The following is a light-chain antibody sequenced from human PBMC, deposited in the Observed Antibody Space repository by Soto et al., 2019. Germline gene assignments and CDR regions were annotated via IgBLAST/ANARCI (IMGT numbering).Light chain of an antibody. CDR1: SSNIGRNT. J-gene: IGLJ3*02. CDR2: SNS. V-gene: IGLV1-44*01. Sequence: QAVVTQPPSASGTPGQRVIISCSGSSSNIGRNTVHWYQQFPGTAPKLLIYSNSQRPSGVPDRFSGSKSGTSASLAISELQSEDEADYYCAAWDDTLRGVFGGGTKLTVL. CDR3: AAWDDTLRGV.